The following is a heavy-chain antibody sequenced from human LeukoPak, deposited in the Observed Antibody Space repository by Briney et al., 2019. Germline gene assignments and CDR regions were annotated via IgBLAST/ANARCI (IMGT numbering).Heavy chain of an antibody. Sequence: GGSLRLSCAASGFTFSSYEMNWVRQAPGKGLEWVSVIYTGGTTSYADSVKGRFTISRDNSKNTLYLQMNSLRAEDTAVYYCARGQGSWGQGTLATVSS. CDR1: GFTFSSYE. CDR3: ARGQGS. J-gene: IGHJ5*02. CDR2: IYTGGTT. V-gene: IGHV3-66*01.